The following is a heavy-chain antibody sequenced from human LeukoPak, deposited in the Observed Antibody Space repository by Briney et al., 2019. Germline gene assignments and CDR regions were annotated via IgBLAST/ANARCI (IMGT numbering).Heavy chain of an antibody. CDR3: ARVQAIFQSFDY. D-gene: IGHD3-3*01. J-gene: IGHJ4*02. CDR2: IYTGVDP. Sequence: GGSLRLSRAASGFIVNSAYMTWVRLAPGKGLEWVSVIYTGVDPYFADSVKGRFTFSRDNSKAQVYLHMNTLSVADRALFYWARVQAIFQSFDYWGQGTLVTVSS. CDR1: GFIVNSAY. V-gene: IGHV3-66*01.